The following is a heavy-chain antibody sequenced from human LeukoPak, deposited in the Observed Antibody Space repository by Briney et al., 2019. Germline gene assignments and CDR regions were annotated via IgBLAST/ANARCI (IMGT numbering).Heavy chain of an antibody. Sequence: AQSLRLSCTASGSTFDDYAINWVRHAPGNGLEWLARISSNSDHAYITYPDSVKGRFTVSRESAKNSLYLQMNGLRPGDMALYYCARGRGADDAFDIWGQGTMVTVSS. V-gene: IGHV3-9*03. J-gene: IGHJ3*02. CDR1: GSTFDDYA. CDR3: ARGRGADDAFDI. D-gene: IGHD3-10*01. CDR2: ISSNSDHAYI.